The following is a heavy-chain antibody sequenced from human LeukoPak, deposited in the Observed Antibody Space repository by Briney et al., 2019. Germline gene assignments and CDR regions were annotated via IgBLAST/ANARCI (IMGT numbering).Heavy chain of an antibody. CDR2: INPNSGGT. J-gene: IGHJ4*02. CDR3: ASTQGDYGDYFDY. CDR1: GYTFTGYY. Sequence: ASVKVSCKASGYTFTGYYMHWVRQAPGQGVEWMGRINPNSGGTNYAQKFQGRVTMTRNTSISTAYMELSRLRSDDTAVYYCASTQGDYGDYFDYWGQGTLVTVSS. V-gene: IGHV1-2*06. D-gene: IGHD4-17*01.